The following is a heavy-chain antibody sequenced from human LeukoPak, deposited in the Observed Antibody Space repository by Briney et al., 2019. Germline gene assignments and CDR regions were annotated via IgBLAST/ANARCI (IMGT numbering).Heavy chain of an antibody. CDR3: TRDISDAFDI. Sequence: GGSLRLSCAASGLTFSTYWMHWVRQVPGKGLVWVSCMNSDGRGTSYADSVKGRFTISRDNAKNTLYLQMNSLRAEDTAVYYCTRDISDAFDIWGQGTLVTVSS. CDR1: GLTFSTYW. CDR2: MNSDGRGT. D-gene: IGHD3-9*01. V-gene: IGHV3-74*01. J-gene: IGHJ3*02.